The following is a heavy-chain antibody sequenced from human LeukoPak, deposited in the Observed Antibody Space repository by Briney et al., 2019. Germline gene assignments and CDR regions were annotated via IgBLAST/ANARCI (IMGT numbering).Heavy chain of an antibody. D-gene: IGHD5-18*01. CDR2: INHSGST. CDR3: ARVFGYSYGYGLDY. J-gene: IGHJ4*02. Sequence: SETLSLTCAVYGGSFSGYYWSWIRQPPGKGLEWIREINHSGSTNYNPSLKSRVTISVDTSKNQFSLKLSSVTAADTAVYYCARVFGYSYGYGLDYWGQGTLVTVSS. CDR1: GGSFSGYY. V-gene: IGHV4-34*01.